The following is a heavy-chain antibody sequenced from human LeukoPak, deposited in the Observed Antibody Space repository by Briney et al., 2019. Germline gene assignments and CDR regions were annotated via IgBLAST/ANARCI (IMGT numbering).Heavy chain of an antibody. V-gene: IGHV4-59*01. Sequence: SEPLSLTCSLSGGSIKRYYGRWIRQPPGKALEWIAYIHYSGSTNYNPSLKSRVTISVDTSKNHFSLKLISVTAADTAVYYCARDKHGSGSAHTFDGWGQGTLVTVSS. D-gene: IGHD3-10*01. CDR1: GGSIKRYY. CDR2: IHYSGST. J-gene: IGHJ5*02. CDR3: ARDKHGSGSAHTFDG.